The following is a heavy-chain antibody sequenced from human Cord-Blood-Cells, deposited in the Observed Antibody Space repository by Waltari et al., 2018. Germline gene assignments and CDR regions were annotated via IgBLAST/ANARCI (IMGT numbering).Heavy chain of an antibody. CDR2: IYPGESDT. J-gene: IGHJ4*02. Sequence: VKKPGESLKISCKGSGYSFTSYWIGWVSQMPGKVLEWMGIIYPGESDTRYSPTFQGQVTISADKSISTAYLQWSSLKASDTAMYYCARAPIAAAGTHFDYWGQGTLVTVSS. CDR1: GYSFTSYW. V-gene: IGHV5-51*01. D-gene: IGHD6-13*01. CDR3: ARAPIAAAGTHFDY.